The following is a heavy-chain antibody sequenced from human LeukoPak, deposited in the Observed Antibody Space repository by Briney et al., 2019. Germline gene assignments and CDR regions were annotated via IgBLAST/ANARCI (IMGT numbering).Heavy chain of an antibody. J-gene: IGHJ4*02. Sequence: PSETLSLTCTVSGGSISNYYWSWIRQSPGKGLEWIGYIYSSGHTNYNPSLKSRVTISVGTSKNQFSLTLRSVTAADTAVYYCARHFSGAAAPLPFDYWGQGALVTVSS. D-gene: IGHD6-13*01. CDR2: IYSSGHT. V-gene: IGHV4-59*08. CDR3: ARHFSGAAAPLPFDY. CDR1: GGSISNYY.